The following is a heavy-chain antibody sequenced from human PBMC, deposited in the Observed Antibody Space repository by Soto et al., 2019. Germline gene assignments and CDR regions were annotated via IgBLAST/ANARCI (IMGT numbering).Heavy chain of an antibody. CDR2: ISYDGSNK. Sequence: QVPLVESGGGVVQPGTSLRLSCAASGFTFRSYGIHWVRQAPGKGLEWVALISYDGSNKYYADSVRGRFTISRDNSNSTLYLQMNSLIAEDMAVYYCAKDRVVGSSWNNFAYWGQRNLVTDSS. V-gene: IGHV3-30*18. CDR3: AKDRVVGSSWNNFAY. J-gene: IGHJ4*02. D-gene: IGHD6-13*01. CDR1: GFTFRSYG.